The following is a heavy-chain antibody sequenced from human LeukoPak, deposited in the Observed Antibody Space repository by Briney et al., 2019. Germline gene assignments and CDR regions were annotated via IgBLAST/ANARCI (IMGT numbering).Heavy chain of an antibody. CDR1: GYNFTSHW. Sequence: GESLNISRKGSGYNFTSHWIGWVRQVPGKGLEWMGIIYPGDSDTRYSPSFQGQVTISADKSISTAYLQWSSLKASDTAMYYCARLGRIAAAGTGDYWGQGTLVTVSS. D-gene: IGHD6-13*01. CDR2: IYPGDSDT. V-gene: IGHV5-51*01. J-gene: IGHJ4*02. CDR3: ARLGRIAAAGTGDY.